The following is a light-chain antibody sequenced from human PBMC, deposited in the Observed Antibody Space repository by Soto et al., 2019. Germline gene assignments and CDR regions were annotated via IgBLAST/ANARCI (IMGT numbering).Light chain of an antibody. CDR3: SSYTTTNTRYV. V-gene: IGLV2-14*01. J-gene: IGLJ1*01. CDR1: SSDVGGYNY. CDR2: EVS. Sequence: QSVLTQPASVSGSPGQSITISCTGTSSDVGGYNYVSWYQQHPGKAPKLIISEVSNRPSGVSNRFSGSKSGSTASLTISGLQAEDEADYYCSSYTTTNTRYVFGTGTKLTVL.